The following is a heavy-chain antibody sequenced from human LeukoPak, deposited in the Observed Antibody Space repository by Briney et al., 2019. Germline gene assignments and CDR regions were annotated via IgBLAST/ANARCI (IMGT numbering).Heavy chain of an antibody. Sequence: SETLSLTCAVCGGSFSGYYWSWIRQPPGKGLEWIGEINHSGSTNYNPSLKSRVTISVDTSKNQFSLKLSSVTAADTAVYYCASLADYYDRSGYRGDFENWGEGTLCTVSP. V-gene: IGHV4-34*01. J-gene: IGHJ4*02. D-gene: IGHD3-22*01. CDR2: INHSGST. CDR1: GGSFSGYY. CDR3: ASLADYYDRSGYRGDFEN.